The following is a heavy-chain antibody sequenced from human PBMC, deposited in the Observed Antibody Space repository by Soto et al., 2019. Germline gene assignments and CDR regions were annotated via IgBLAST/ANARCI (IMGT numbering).Heavy chain of an antibody. CDR2: IYSTGST. J-gene: IGHJ3*02. Sequence: SETLSLTCFVSGGSVSTHYWSWIRQPAGKGLEWIGRIYSTGSTNYNPSLRSRVTMSVGTSRNQFSLTLTSVTAADTAVYYCARDGSGYDTGGYYPYDAFDIWGKGTMVTVSS. D-gene: IGHD3-22*01. V-gene: IGHV4-4*07. CDR1: GGSVSTHY. CDR3: ARDGSGYDTGGYYPYDAFDI.